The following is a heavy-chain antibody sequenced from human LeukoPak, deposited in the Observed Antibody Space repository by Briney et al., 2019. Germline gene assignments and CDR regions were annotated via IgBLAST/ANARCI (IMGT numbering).Heavy chain of an antibody. D-gene: IGHD2-15*01. CDR2: IRSSGSTI. CDR3: ARGGYCSGGSCYYYGMDV. CDR1: GFTFSSYE. Sequence: PGGSLRLSCAASGFTFSSYEMNWVRQAPGKGLEWVSYIRSSGSTIYYVDSVKGQFTISRDNAKNSLSLQMNSLRAEDTAVYYCARGGYCSGGSCYYYGMDVWGKGTTVTVSS. V-gene: IGHV3-48*03. J-gene: IGHJ6*04.